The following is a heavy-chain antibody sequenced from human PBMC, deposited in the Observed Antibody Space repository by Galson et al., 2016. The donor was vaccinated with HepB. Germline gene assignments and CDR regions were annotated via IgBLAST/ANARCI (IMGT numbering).Heavy chain of an antibody. J-gene: IGHJ4*02. Sequence: ETLSLTCTVSGASISGSSWSWIRQPPGKGLEWIGYISHIGINKYNPSLNSRVTISADMSRNQFSLKLSSVTAADTGVYYCARHSGAGSYPLDYWGLGNLVTVSS. V-gene: IGHV4-59*01. CDR2: ISHIGIN. CDR3: ARHSGAGSYPLDY. D-gene: IGHD3-10*01. CDR1: GASISGSS.